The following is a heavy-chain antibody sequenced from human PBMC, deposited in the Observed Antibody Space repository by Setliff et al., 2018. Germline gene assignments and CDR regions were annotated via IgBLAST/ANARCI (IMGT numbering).Heavy chain of an antibody. V-gene: IGHV3-30*03. CDR3: ASGQGGP. CDR1: GFSVSTFS. J-gene: IGHJ5*02. Sequence: PGGSLRLSCAASGFSVSTFSMHWVRQTPVKGLEWVATISDDGTNEFYADSVKGRFTISRDNSKNTLYLQMSSLRAEDTAMYYCASGQGGPWGQGTRVTVSS. CDR2: ISDDGTNE.